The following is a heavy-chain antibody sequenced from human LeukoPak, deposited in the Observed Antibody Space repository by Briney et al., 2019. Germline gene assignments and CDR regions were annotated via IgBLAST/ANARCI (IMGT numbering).Heavy chain of an antibody. V-gene: IGHV4-61*01. J-gene: IGHJ4*02. D-gene: IGHD3-10*01. CDR1: GGSVSSGSYY. CDR2: TYYSGST. CDR3: ARDRGRWFGELLGFDY. Sequence: SQTLSLTCTVAGGSVSSGSYYWSWIRQPPGKGLEWSRYTYYSGSTNYNPSLKSRVTISVDTSKIQFSLKLGAVTAADTAVYYCARDRGRWFGELLGFDYWGQGTLVTVSS.